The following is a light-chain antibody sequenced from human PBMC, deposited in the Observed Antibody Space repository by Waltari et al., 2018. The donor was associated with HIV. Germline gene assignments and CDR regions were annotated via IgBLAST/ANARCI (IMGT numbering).Light chain of an antibody. V-gene: IGKV4-1*01. J-gene: IGKJ3*01. CDR2: WAS. CDR3: QQYYSTLFT. Sequence: GERATINCKSSQSVLYSSNNKNYLAWYQQKPGQPPKLLIYWASTRESGVPDRFSGSGSGTDFTLTISSLQAEDVAVYYCQQYYSTLFTFGPGTKVDIK. CDR1: QSVLYSSNNKNY.